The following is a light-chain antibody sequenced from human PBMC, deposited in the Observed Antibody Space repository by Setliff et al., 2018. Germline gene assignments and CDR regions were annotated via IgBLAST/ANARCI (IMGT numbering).Light chain of an antibody. CDR3: SSYTSSSTLL. CDR2: DVS. CDR1: SSDVGGYNY. V-gene: IGLV2-14*03. J-gene: IGLJ2*01. Sequence: QSVLTQPASVSGSPGQSITISCTGTSSDVGGYNYVSWYQQHPGKAPKLMIYDVSNRPSGVSSRFSGSKSGNTASLTISGLQAEDEADYYCSSYTSSSTLLFGGGTKVTVL.